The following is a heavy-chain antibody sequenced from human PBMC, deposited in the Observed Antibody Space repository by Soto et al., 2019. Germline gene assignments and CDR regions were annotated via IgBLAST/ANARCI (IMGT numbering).Heavy chain of an antibody. Sequence: LRLSCAASGFTFSSYAMHWIRKAPGKGLEWVAVISYDGSNKYYADSVKGRFTISRDNSKNTLYLQMNSLRAEDTAVYYCASQYYYDSSGYYWPIDYWGQGTLVTVSS. D-gene: IGHD3-22*01. J-gene: IGHJ4*02. CDR2: ISYDGSNK. CDR1: GFTFSSYA. V-gene: IGHV3-30-3*01. CDR3: ASQYYYDSSGYYWPIDY.